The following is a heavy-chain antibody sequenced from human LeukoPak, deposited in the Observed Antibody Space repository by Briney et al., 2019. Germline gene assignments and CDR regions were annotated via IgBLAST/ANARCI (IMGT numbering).Heavy chain of an antibody. CDR1: GYSFTSYW. Sequence: GESLKISCKGSGYSFTSYWIGWVRQMPGKGLEWMGIIYPGDSDTRYSPSFQGQVTISADKSISTAYLQWSSLKASDTAMYYCARHRVQQLVPSEGNWFDPWGQGTLVTVSS. J-gene: IGHJ5*02. CDR2: IYPGDSDT. V-gene: IGHV5-51*01. CDR3: ARHRVQQLVPSEGNWFDP. D-gene: IGHD6-13*01.